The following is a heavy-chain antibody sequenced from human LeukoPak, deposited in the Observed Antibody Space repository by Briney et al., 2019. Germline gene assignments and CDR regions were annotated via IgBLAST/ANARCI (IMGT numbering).Heavy chain of an antibody. D-gene: IGHD3-16*01. J-gene: IGHJ4*02. CDR2: IYYSGST. Sequence: SQTLSLTCTVSGGSISSGGYYWSWIRQHPGKGLEWIGYIYYSGSTYYNPSLKSRVTISVGTSKNQFSLKLSSVTAADTAVYYCARLGMGLYYFDYWGQGTLVTVSS. CDR3: ARLGMGLYYFDY. V-gene: IGHV4-31*03. CDR1: GGSISSGGYY.